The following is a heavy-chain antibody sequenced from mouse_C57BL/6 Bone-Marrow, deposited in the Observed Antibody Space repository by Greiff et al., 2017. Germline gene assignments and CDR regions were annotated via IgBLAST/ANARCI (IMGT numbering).Heavy chain of an antibody. CDR3: ARHGSSPLYWYFDV. J-gene: IGHJ1*03. CDR2: IYPGSGST. D-gene: IGHD1-1*01. V-gene: IGHV1-55*01. Sequence: VQLQQPGAELVKPGASVQMSCKASGYTFTSYWITWVKQRPGQGLEWIGDIYPGSGSTNYNEKFKSKATLTVDTSSSTAYMQLSSLTSEDSAVYYCARHGSSPLYWYFDVWGTGTTVTVSS. CDR1: GYTFTSYW.